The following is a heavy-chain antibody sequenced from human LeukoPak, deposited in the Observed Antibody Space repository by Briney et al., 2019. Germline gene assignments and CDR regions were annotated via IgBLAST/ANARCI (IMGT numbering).Heavy chain of an antibody. D-gene: IGHD3-10*01. CDR1: GYTFTSYG. V-gene: IGHV1-18*01. J-gene: IGHJ4*02. CDR3: ARAVSRNYYGSTFDY. Sequence: ASVKVSCKASGYTFTSYGISWVRQAPGQGLEWMGWISAYNGNTNYAQKLQGRVTMTTDTSTSTAYMELRSLRSDDTAVYYCARAVSRNYYGSTFDYWGQGTLVTVSS. CDR2: ISAYNGNT.